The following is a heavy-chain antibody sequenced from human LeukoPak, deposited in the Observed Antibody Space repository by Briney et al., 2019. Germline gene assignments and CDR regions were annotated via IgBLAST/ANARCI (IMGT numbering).Heavy chain of an antibody. D-gene: IGHD5-12*01. J-gene: IGHJ4*02. Sequence: GSLRLSCAASEFTFSDFYMSWVRQAPGKGLEWVSYISSTSSTKYYPDSVKGRFTISRDNAKNSLYLQMNSLRVEDTAVYYCARGGEFSGYEIWGQGTLVTVSS. CDR1: EFTFSDFY. V-gene: IGHV3-11*04. CDR3: ARGGEFSGYEI. CDR2: ISSTSSTK.